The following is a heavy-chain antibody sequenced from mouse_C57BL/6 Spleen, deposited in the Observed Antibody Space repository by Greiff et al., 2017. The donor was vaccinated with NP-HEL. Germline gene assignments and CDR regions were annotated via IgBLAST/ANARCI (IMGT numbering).Heavy chain of an antibody. D-gene: IGHD2-4*01. CDR3: AREDYRTAYYAMDY. V-gene: IGHV1-72*01. Sequence: QVQLKQPGAELVKPGASVKLSCKASGYTFTSYWMHWVKQRPGRGLEWIGRIDPNSGGTKYNEKFKSKATLTVDKPSSTAYMQLSSLTSEDSAVYYCAREDYRTAYYAMDYWGQGTSVTVSS. CDR1: GYTFTSYW. CDR2: IDPNSGGT. J-gene: IGHJ4*01.